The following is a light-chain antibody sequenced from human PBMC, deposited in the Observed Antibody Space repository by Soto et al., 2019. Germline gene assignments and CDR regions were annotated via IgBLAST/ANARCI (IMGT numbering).Light chain of an antibody. CDR2: DVS. CDR3: SSYTSSSTPQVV. CDR1: SSDVGGYNY. V-gene: IGLV2-14*01. Sequence: QSALTQPASVSGSPGQSITISCTGTSSDVGGYNYVSWYQQHPGQAPKLMIYDVSNRPSGVSNRFSGSKSGNTASLTISGLQAEDEADYYCSSYTSSSTPQVVFGGGTKLTVL. J-gene: IGLJ2*01.